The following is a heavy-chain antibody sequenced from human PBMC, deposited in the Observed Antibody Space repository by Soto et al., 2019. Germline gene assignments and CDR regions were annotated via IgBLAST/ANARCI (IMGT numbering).Heavy chain of an antibody. D-gene: IGHD3-22*01. V-gene: IGHV4-30-4*01. CDR2: IYYSGST. J-gene: IGHJ1*01. CDR3: DRVRYYYDSSGYYREYFQH. Sequence: QVQLQESGPGLVKPSQTLSLTCTVSGGSISSGDYYWSWIRQPPGKGLEWIGYIYYSGSTYYNPSLKSRVTISVDTSKNQFSLKLSSVTAADTAVYYCDRVRYYYDSSGYYREYFQHWGQGTLVTVSS. CDR1: GGSISSGDYY.